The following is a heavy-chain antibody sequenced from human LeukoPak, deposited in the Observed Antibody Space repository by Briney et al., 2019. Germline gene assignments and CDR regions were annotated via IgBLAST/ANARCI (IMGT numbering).Heavy chain of an antibody. CDR2: ISNSNPTI. J-gene: IGHJ4*02. V-gene: IGHV3-48*01. CDR1: GFTFSRYS. Sequence: PGGSLRLSCATSGFTFSRYSMNWVRQAPGKGLEWLSYISNSNPTIYYADSVKGRFIISRDNAKNSLYLQLNSLRAEDTAVYYCARDDYGGLGYWGQGTLVTVSS. D-gene: IGHD4-23*01. CDR3: ARDDYGGLGY.